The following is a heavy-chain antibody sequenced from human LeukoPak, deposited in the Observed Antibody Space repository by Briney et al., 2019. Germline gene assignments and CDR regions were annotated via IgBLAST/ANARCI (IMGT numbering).Heavy chain of an antibody. D-gene: IGHD4-4*01. CDR1: GFTFSSYP. V-gene: IGHV3-23*01. Sequence: GGSLTLYCAASGFTFSSYPMSWVRPAPGQGLEGVSDISGGGGSTYYGDSVKGRFTISTDDSKNTLYLQMNSLRAEDTAVYYCAKDYSSPYHYYGLDVWGQGTTVTVSS. CDR3: AKDYSSPYHYYGLDV. J-gene: IGHJ6*02. CDR2: ISGGGGST.